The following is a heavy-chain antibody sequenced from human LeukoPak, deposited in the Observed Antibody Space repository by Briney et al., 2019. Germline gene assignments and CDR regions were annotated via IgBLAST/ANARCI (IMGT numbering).Heavy chain of an antibody. Sequence: SQTLSLTCTVSGGSISSGDYYWRWVRQPPGRGLEWIGYIYYSGSTYYNPSLKSRVTISVDTSKNQFSLKLSSVTAADTAVYYCAGRSIAAAGGWFDYWGQGTLVTVSS. J-gene: IGHJ5*01. CDR1: GGSISSGDYY. CDR3: AGRSIAAAGGWFDY. CDR2: IYYSGST. D-gene: IGHD6-13*01. V-gene: IGHV4-30-4*01.